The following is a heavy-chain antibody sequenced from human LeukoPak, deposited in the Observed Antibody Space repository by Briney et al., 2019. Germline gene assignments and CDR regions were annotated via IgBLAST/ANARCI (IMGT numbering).Heavy chain of an antibody. CDR1: GDSVSSKLVT. J-gene: IGHJ4*02. V-gene: IGHV6-1*01. D-gene: IGHD6-13*01. Sequence: SQTLSLTCAISGDSVSSKLVTWHWIRQSPSRGLDWLGRTYYRSKWSNDYSESLKGRITINPDSSKNQFSLQLNSVSPDDTAVYYCARATSGTFDYWGQGTLVTVSP. CDR3: ARATSGTFDY. CDR2: TYYRSKWSN.